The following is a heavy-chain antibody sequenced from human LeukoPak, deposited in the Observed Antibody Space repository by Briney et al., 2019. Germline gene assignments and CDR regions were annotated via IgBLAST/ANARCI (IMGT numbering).Heavy chain of an antibody. J-gene: IGHJ4*02. Sequence: GASVKVSCTASGYAFSDHGVNWVRQAPGQGLEWMGWISGYNGHTSYAQKFQGRVMVTTDRSTNTAYLEPRSPRSDDTAVYYCARVPNPRNTYGYNDKWGQGTLVTVSS. D-gene: IGHD5-18*01. CDR1: GYAFSDHG. V-gene: IGHV1-18*04. CDR2: ISGYNGHT. CDR3: ARVPNPRNTYGYNDK.